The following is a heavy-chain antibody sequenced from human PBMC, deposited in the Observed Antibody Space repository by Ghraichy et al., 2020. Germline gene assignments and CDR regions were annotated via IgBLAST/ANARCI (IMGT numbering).Heavy chain of an antibody. CDR3: ARQLNWYFDL. CDR2: IYYSGST. Sequence: SETLSLTCTVSGGSISRSSYYWGWIRQPPGKGLEWIGSIYYSGSTYYNPSLKSRVTISVDTSKNQFSLKLSSVTAADTAVYYCARQLNWYFDLWGRGTLVTVSS. V-gene: IGHV4-39*01. CDR1: GGSISRSSYY. J-gene: IGHJ2*01.